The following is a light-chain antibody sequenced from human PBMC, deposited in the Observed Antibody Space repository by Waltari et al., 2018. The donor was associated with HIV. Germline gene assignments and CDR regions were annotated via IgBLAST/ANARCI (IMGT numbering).Light chain of an antibody. CDR3: SSYTSSSTPYV. Sequence: QSALTQPASVSGSPRQSITISCTGTSSDVGGYNYVSWYQQHPGKAPTLMIYDVSSRPSGLADRFSGSKAGNTASLTISGLQAEDEADYYCSSYTSSSTPYVFGTGTKVTVL. CDR1: SSDVGGYNY. CDR2: DVS. J-gene: IGLJ1*01. V-gene: IGLV2-14*03.